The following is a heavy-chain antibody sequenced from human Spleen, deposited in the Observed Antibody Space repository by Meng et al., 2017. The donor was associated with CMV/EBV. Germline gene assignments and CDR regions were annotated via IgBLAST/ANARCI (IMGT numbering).Heavy chain of an antibody. J-gene: IGHJ3*02. Sequence: ASVKVSCKASGYTFSTYGVSWVRQAPGQGLEWMGWISGYNGNTKYAQNLQGRVTMTADTSTRTAYMELRSLRSDDTAVYYCAREGYSHDAFDIWGQGTMVTVSS. V-gene: IGHV1-18*01. D-gene: IGHD5-18*01. CDR2: ISGYNGNT. CDR3: AREGYSHDAFDI. CDR1: GYTFSTYG.